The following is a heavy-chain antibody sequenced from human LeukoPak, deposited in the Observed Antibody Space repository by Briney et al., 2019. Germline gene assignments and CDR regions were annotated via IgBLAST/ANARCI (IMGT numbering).Heavy chain of an antibody. CDR2: ISGNGGDI. V-gene: IGHV3/OR16-9*01. Sequence: GGSLRLSCAASGFSFGGHYMSWVRQAPGKGPEWISYISGNGGDIAYADSVKGRFTISRDNAKNLLHLQMNSLRVEDTAVHHCVRQAGRAGGRWGQGSLIAVSS. CDR1: GFSFGGHY. CDR3: VRQAGRAGGR. D-gene: IGHD3-10*01. J-gene: IGHJ4*02.